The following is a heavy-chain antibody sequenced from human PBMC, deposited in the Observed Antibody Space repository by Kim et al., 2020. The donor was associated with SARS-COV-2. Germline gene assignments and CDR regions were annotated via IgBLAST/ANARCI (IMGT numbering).Heavy chain of an antibody. CDR2: INEDGGEK. CDR1: GFSFSSHW. CDR3: TRAAS. V-gene: IGHV3-7*03. Sequence: GGSLRLSCAASGFSFSSHWMSWVRQAPGKGLEWVANINEDGGEKYLVDSVRGRFTISRDNAKNSVFLQMNSLRADDTAMYYCTRAASWGQGTLVTVSS. J-gene: IGHJ5*02.